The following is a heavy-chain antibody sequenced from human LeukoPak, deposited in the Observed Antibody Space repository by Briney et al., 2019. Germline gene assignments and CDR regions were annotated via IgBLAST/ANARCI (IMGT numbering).Heavy chain of an antibody. J-gene: IGHJ4*02. V-gene: IGHV4-30-4*01. CDR1: GGSISSGDYY. CDR3: ASSIAAAGTSFDY. CDR2: IYYSGST. Sequence: SETLSLTCTVSGGSISSGDYYWSWIRQPPGKGLEWIGYIYYSGSTYYNPSLKSRVTTSVDTSKNQFSLKLSSVTAADTAVYYCASSIAAAGTSFDYWGQGTLVTVSS. D-gene: IGHD6-13*01.